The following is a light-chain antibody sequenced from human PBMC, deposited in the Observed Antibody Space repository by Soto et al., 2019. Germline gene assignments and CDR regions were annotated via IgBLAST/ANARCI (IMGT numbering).Light chain of an antibody. J-gene: IGKJ2*01. V-gene: IGKV3-20*01. CDR3: HQYDKAPQT. CDR2: AAS. Sequence: EIVLMQSPGTLSLSPGERATLSCRASQYMTRTYIAWYQQKPGQAPRLLIYAASNRATGIPDKFRGSGSGADYSLTISRLEPEDSSVYYCHQYDKAPQTFGQGTKVEIK. CDR1: QYMTRTY.